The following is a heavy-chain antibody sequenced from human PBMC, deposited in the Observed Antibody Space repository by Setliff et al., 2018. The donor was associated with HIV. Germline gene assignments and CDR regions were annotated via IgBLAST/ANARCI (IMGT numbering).Heavy chain of an antibody. D-gene: IGHD4-17*01. J-gene: IGHJ1*01. CDR1: GFTFSSRW. V-gene: IGHV3-7*01. CDR3: ARPLYGGNSDVGGF. CDR2: IKQDGSDK. Sequence: LRLSCAASGFTFSSRWMTWVRQAPGKGLEWVANIKQDGSDKYYADSVRGRFTISRDNAKNALFLQMSSLTVEDTAVYYCARPLYGGNSDVGGFWGQGTLVTVSS.